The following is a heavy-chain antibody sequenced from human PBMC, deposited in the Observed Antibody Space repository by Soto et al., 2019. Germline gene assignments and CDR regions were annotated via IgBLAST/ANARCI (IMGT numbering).Heavy chain of an antibody. J-gene: IGHJ4*02. V-gene: IGHV3-23*01. CDR1: GFTFSSYA. Sequence: GSLRLSCAASGFTFSSYAMSWVRQAPGKGLEWVSAISGDGSSTYFADSGKGRFTISRGNSKNTLYLQMNSLRAEDTAVYYCAKDWEFDWPNYYFDYWGQGTLVTVSS. CDR2: ISGDGSST. D-gene: IGHD3-9*01. CDR3: AKDWEFDWPNYYFDY.